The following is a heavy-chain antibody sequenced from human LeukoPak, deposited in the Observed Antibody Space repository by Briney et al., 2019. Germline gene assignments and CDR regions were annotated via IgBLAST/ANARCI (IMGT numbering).Heavy chain of an antibody. CDR2: ISAYSGNT. CDR1: GYTFTNYG. Sequence: ASVKVSSKASGYTFTNYGISWVRQAPGQGLEWMGWISAYSGNTNYAQKLQGRVTMTTDTSTSTAYMELRSLRSDDTAVYYCARGLVGATIYYFYGMDVWGQGTTVTVSS. D-gene: IGHD1-26*01. CDR3: ARGLVGATIYYFYGMDV. J-gene: IGHJ6*02. V-gene: IGHV1-18*01.